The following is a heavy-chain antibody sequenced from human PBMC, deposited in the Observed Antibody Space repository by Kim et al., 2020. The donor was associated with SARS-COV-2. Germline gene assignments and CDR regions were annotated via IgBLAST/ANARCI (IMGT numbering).Heavy chain of an antibody. Sequence: GGSLRLSCAASGFTFSSYSMNWVRQAPGKGLEWVSSISSSSSYIYYADSVKGRFTISRDNAKNSLYLQMNSLRAEDTAVYYCARTVEMATTIDYWGQGTLVTVSS. CDR3: ARTVEMATTIDY. CDR1: GFTFSSYS. CDR2: ISSSSSYI. D-gene: IGHD1-1*01. V-gene: IGHV3-21*01. J-gene: IGHJ4*02.